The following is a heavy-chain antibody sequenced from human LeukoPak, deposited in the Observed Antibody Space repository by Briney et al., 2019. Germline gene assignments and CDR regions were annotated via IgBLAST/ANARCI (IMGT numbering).Heavy chain of an antibody. CDR2: IYYSGST. Sequence: SETLSLTCTVSSGSISSYYWSWIRQPPGKGLEWIGYIYYSGSTNYNPSLKSRVTISVDTSKNQFSLKLSSVTAADTAVYYCARVDYYGSGSYDYFDYWGQGTLVTVSS. D-gene: IGHD3-10*01. J-gene: IGHJ4*02. CDR3: ARVDYYGSGSYDYFDY. V-gene: IGHV4-59*01. CDR1: SGSISSYY.